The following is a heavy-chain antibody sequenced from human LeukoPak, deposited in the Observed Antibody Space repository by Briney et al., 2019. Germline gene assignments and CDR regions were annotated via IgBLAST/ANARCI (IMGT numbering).Heavy chain of an antibody. CDR3: ARIAVAETDDY. V-gene: IGHV3-30*04. CDR2: ISYDGSNK. CDR1: GFTFSSYA. Sequence: GRSLRLSCAASGFTFSSYAMHWVRQAPGEGLEWVAVISYDGSNKYYADSVKGRFTISRDNSKNTLYLQMNSLRAEDMAVYYCARIAVAETDDYWGQGTLVTVSS. J-gene: IGHJ4*02. D-gene: IGHD6-19*01.